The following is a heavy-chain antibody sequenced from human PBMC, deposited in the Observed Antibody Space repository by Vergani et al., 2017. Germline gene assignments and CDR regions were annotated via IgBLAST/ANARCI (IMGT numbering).Heavy chain of an antibody. CDR3: AKTHDFASLYSSYNWFDP. D-gene: IGHD3-3*01. J-gene: IGHJ5*02. Sequence: EVQLVQSGAEVKKPGESLKISCQGSGYSITNYWIAWVRQRPGKVLEWMGIIYAGDSDVRYSPSFQSQVTMSVDKSLSTAFLQWSSLKASDTATYYCAKTHDFASLYSSYNWFDPWGQGTLVTDSS. CDR1: GYSITNYW. V-gene: IGHV5-51*03. CDR2: IYAGDSDV.